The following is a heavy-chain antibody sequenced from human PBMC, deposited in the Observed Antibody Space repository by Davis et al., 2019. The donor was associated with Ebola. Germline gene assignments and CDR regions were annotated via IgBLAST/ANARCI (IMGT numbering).Heavy chain of an antibody. D-gene: IGHD3-9*01. CDR2: IRSKANSYAT. CDR1: GFTFSSYW. V-gene: IGHV3-73*01. Sequence: GESLKISCAASGFTFSSYWMHWVRQASGKGLEWVGRIRSKANSYATAYAASVKGRFTISRDDSKNTAYLQMNSLKTEDTAVYYCTTDVLVLRYFDWLGSYFDYWGQGTLVTVSS. CDR3: TTDVLVLRYFDWLGSYFDY. J-gene: IGHJ4*02.